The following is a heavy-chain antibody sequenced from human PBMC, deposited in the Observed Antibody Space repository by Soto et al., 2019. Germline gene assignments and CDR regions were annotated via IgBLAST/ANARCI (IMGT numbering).Heavy chain of an antibody. CDR1: GFTFSTSA. Sequence: QLLESGGGLAQPGGSLTLSCAASGFTFSTSAMNWVRQAPGKGLEWVSLTSDSGGRTYYADSVKGRFTISRDNSKNTLYLQMNSQRAEDTAVYYCAKSLNINWKNWFDPWGQGTLVTVSS. J-gene: IGHJ5*02. D-gene: IGHD1-1*01. V-gene: IGHV3-23*01. CDR2: TSDSGGRT. CDR3: AKSLNINWKNWFDP.